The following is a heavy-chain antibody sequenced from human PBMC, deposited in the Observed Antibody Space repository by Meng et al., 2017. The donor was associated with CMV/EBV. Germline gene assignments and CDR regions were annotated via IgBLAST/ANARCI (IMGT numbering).Heavy chain of an antibody. V-gene: IGHV3-30*03. CDR2: ILKDGSDK. J-gene: IGHJ4*02. CDR3: VRDGDSSNWPLDY. CDR1: GFMFSDYG. Sequence: SGGGVVRPGRSLRLSCAVSGFMFSDYGMHWVRKAPGKAPEWVAFILKDGSDKFYRDSVKGRFTISRDPGKNTLYLQMDSLRPEDTAIYYCVRDGDSSNWPLDYWGQGTLVTVSS. D-gene: IGHD6-13*01.